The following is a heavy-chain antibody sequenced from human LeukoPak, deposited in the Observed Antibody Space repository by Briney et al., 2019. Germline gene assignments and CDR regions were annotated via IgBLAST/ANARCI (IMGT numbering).Heavy chain of an antibody. J-gene: IGHJ4*02. CDR1: GFTFTNSA. CDR3: AAEVWSL. Sequence: ASVTVSCMASGFTFTNSAMQWVRQARGQRLEWIGWIVVGSGNTNYAQKFQERVTITRYMSTSTAYMELSSLRSEDTAVYYCAAEVWSLWGQGTLVTVSS. CDR2: IVVGSGNT. V-gene: IGHV1-58*02. D-gene: IGHD3-3*01.